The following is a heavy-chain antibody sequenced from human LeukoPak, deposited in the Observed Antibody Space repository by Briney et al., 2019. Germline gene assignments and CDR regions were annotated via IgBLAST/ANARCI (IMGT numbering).Heavy chain of an antibody. V-gene: IGHV3-11*06. Sequence: GGSLRLSCAASGFTFSDYYMSWIRQAPGKGLEWVSYISSSSSYTNYADSVKGRFTISRDNAKNSLYLQMNSLRAEGTAVHYCARVQSSSWPYFDYWGQGTLVTVSS. D-gene: IGHD6-13*01. CDR1: GFTFSDYY. CDR3: ARVQSSSWPYFDY. CDR2: ISSSSSYT. J-gene: IGHJ4*02.